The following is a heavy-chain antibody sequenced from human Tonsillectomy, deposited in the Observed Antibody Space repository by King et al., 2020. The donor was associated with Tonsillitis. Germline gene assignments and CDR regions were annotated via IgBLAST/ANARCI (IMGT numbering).Heavy chain of an antibody. CDR3: AKDPTRVREDYQYYDGMDV. D-gene: IGHD3-10*01. V-gene: IGHV3-30*18. CDR2: ISYDGTKK. Sequence: QLVQSGGGVVQPGRSLRLSCAASGFIFSSYGMHWVRQAPGKGLEWVAVISYDGTKKYYADSVKGRFTISRDNSKNTLYLQMSSLRAEDTAVYYCAKDPTRVREDYQYYDGMDVWGQGTTVTVSS. CDR1: GFIFSSYG. J-gene: IGHJ6*02.